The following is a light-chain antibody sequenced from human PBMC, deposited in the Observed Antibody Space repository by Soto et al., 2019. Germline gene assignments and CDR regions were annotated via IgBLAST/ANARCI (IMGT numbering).Light chain of an antibody. CDR2: LTS. Sequence: EIMLTHSPATLSSKKGDRVTLSCRASQAVNTRLAWYQHKPGQAPRLLIYLTSNRAAGIPARFSGSGSGTDFTLTISDVEPEDFAVYYCHQRQSWPRTFGQRTKV. V-gene: IGKV3-11*01. CDR1: QAVNTR. CDR3: HQRQSWPRT. J-gene: IGKJ1*01.